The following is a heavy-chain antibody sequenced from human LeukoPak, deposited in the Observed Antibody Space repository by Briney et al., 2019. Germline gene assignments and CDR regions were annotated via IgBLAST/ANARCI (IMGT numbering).Heavy chain of an antibody. V-gene: IGHV4-34*01. J-gene: IGHJ4*02. Sequence: SETLSLTCAVYGGSFSGYYWSWIRQPPGKGLEWIGEINHSGSTNYNPSLKSRVTISVDKSKNQFSLKLSSVTAADTAVYYCASISTNYYGSGSYYNRHYFDYWGQGTLVTVSS. CDR2: INHSGST. D-gene: IGHD3-10*01. CDR3: ASISTNYYGSGSYYNRHYFDY. CDR1: GGSFSGYY.